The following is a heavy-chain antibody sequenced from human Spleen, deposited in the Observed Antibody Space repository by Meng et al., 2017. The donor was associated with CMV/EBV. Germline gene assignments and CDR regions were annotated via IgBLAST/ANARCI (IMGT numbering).Heavy chain of an antibody. J-gene: IGHJ4*02. Sequence: LRLSCTVSGYSISSGYYWGWIRQPPGKGLEWIGSIYHSGSTYYNPSLKSRVTISVDTSKNQFSLKLSSVTAADTAVYYCARGATPIPDYWGQGTLVTVSS. V-gene: IGHV4-38-2*02. CDR1: GYSISSGYY. CDR3: ARGATPIPDY. CDR2: IYHSGST. D-gene: IGHD1-26*01.